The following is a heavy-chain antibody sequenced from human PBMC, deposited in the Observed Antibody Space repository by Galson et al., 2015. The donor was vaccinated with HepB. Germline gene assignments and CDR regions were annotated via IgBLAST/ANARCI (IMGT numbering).Heavy chain of an antibody. CDR1: GFSLSTSGVG. Sequence: PALVKPTQPLTLTCTFSGFSLSTSGVGVGWIRQPPGKALEWLALIYWDDDKRYSPSLKSRLTITKDTSKNQVVLTMTNMDPVDTATYYCVIQNFYYYDSSGYYSVYFDYWGQGTLVTVSS. CDR3: VIQNFYYYDSSGYYSVYFDY. J-gene: IGHJ4*02. CDR2: IYWDDDK. D-gene: IGHD3-22*01. V-gene: IGHV2-5*02.